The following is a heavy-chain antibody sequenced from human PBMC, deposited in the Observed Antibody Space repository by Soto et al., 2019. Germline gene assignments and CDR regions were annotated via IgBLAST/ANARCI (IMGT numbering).Heavy chain of an antibody. CDR1: GYSFTSYW. D-gene: IGHD2-2*01. CDR3: ARHSPCSSTSCYPYYYYYGMDV. J-gene: IGHJ6*02. CDR2: IYPGDSDT. Sequence: PGESLKISCKGSGYSFTSYWIGWVRQMPGKGLEWMGIIYPGDSDTRYSPSFQGQVTISADKSISTAYLQWSSLKASDTAMYYCARHSPCSSTSCYPYYYYYGMDVWGQGTTVTVSS. V-gene: IGHV5-51*01.